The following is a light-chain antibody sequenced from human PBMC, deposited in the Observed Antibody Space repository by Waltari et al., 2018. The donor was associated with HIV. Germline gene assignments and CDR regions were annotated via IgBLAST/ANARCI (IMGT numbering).Light chain of an antibody. CDR3: QQYYNTAGT. CDR2: WAS. V-gene: IGKV4-1*01. CDR1: QSVLYSSNNKNY. J-gene: IGKJ2*02. Sequence: DIVMTQSPDSLAVSLGERATINCKSSQSVLYSSNNKNYLAWYQQKAGQPPKLLIYWASTRESGVPDRFSGSGSGTDFTLTISSLQAEDVAVYYCQQYYNTAGTFGQGTKLEIK.